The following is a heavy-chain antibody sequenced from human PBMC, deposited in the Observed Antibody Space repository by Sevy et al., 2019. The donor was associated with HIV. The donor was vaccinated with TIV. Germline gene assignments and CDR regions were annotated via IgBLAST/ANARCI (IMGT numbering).Heavy chain of an antibody. CDR1: GGTFSSYG. V-gene: IGHV1-69*13. CDR3: ARGGGNGGYYFDY. Sequence: ASVKVSCKASGGTFSSYGISWVRQAPGQGLEWMGGIIPILGTVNYAQKFQGRVTITADESTKTDYMELSSPGTEDTAVYKCARGGGNGGYYFDYWGQETLVTVSS. D-gene: IGHD2-8*01. CDR2: IIPILGTV. J-gene: IGHJ4*02.